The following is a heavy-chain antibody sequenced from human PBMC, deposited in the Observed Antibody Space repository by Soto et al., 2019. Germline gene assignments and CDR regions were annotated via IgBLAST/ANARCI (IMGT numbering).Heavy chain of an antibody. V-gene: IGHV1-3*01. Sequence: GASVKVSCKASGYTFTSYAMHWVRQAPGQRLEWMGWINAGNGNTKYSQKFQGRVTITRDTSASTAYMELSSLRSEDTAVYYCARGGDIVATSTFDPWGQGTLVTVSS. CDR3: ARGGDIVATSTFDP. D-gene: IGHD5-12*01. J-gene: IGHJ5*02. CDR1: GYTFTSYA. CDR2: INAGNGNT.